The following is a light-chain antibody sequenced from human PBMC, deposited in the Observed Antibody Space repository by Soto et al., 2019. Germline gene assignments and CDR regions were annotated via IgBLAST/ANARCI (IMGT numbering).Light chain of an antibody. J-gene: IGKJ1*01. CDR3: QQYDTWPPT. Sequence: EIVMTQSPATLSVSPGERVTLSCRASQSVSDKLAWFQQKPGQAPRLFMYDVSKRATGIPARFSGSGSGTEFTLTISSLQSEDFAAYCCQQYDTWPPTFGQGTKVEIE. CDR2: DVS. CDR1: QSVSDK. V-gene: IGKV3-15*01.